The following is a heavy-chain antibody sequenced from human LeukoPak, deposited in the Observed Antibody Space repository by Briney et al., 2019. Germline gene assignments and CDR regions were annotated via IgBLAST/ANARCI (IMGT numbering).Heavy chain of an antibody. Sequence: NPSETLSLTCAVYGGSFSGYYWSWIRQPPGKGLEWIGEINHSGSTNYNPSLKSRVTISVDTSKNQFSLKLSSVTAADTAVYYCARGEGSSSSFDYWGQGTLVTVSS. D-gene: IGHD6-6*01. V-gene: IGHV4-34*01. J-gene: IGHJ4*02. CDR2: INHSGST. CDR3: ARGEGSSSSFDY. CDR1: GGSFSGYY.